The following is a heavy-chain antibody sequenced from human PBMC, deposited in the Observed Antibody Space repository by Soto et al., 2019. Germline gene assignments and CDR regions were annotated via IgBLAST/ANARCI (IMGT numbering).Heavy chain of an antibody. CDR2: ISVYSGNT. CDR3: ASGEWDGYQDY. Sequence: QVQLVQSGAEVKKPGASVKVSCKASGYTFTSYGISWVRQAPGQGLEWMGWISVYSGNTNYAQKLQGRVTMTTDTSTRTGYMGLRSLRSDDAAVYYCASGEWDGYQDYWGQGTLVTVSS. CDR1: GYTFTSYG. V-gene: IGHV1-18*01. D-gene: IGHD1-26*01. J-gene: IGHJ4*02.